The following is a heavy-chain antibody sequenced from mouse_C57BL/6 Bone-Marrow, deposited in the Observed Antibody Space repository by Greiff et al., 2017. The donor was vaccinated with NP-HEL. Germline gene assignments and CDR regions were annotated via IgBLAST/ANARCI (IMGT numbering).Heavy chain of an antibody. CDR3: ARWDGRGYWYFDV. J-gene: IGHJ1*03. D-gene: IGHD1-1*01. Sequence: EVQLQQSGPGLAKPSQTLSLTCSVTGYSITSDYWNWIRKFPGHKLEYMGYISYSGSTYYNPSIISRISITRDTSNNQYYLQLNSVTTEDTATYYGARWDGRGYWYFDVWGTGTTVTVSS. CDR2: ISYSGST. CDR1: GYSITSDY. V-gene: IGHV3-8*01.